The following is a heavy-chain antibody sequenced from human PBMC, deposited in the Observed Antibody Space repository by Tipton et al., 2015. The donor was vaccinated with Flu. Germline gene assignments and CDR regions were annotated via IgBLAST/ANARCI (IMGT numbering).Heavy chain of an antibody. Sequence: SLRLSCAASGFTFSSYSMNWVRQAPGKGLEWVSSISSSSSYIYYADSVKGRFTISRDNAKNSLYLQMNSLRAEDTAVYYCARDRPSVRARSGWYFSYCDYYYGMDGWGQGTPVTVSS. CDR3: ARDRPSVRARSGWYFSYCDYYYGMDG. D-gene: IGHD6-19*01. V-gene: IGHV3-21*01. J-gene: IGHJ6*02. CDR1: GFTFSSYS. CDR2: ISSSSSYI.